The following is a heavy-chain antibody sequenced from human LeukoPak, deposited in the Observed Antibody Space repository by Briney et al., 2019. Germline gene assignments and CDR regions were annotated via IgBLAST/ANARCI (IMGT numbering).Heavy chain of an antibody. CDR2: ISSSGSTI. Sequence: PGGSLRLSCAASGFTFSSYEMNWVRQAPGKGLEWVSYISSSGSTIYYADSVKGRFTISRDNAKNSLYLQMNSLRAEDTAVYYCARGWRSRGWPDVRGTFDYWGQGTLVTVSS. CDR3: ARGWRSRGWPDVRGTFDY. V-gene: IGHV3-48*03. D-gene: IGHD6-19*01. J-gene: IGHJ4*02. CDR1: GFTFSSYE.